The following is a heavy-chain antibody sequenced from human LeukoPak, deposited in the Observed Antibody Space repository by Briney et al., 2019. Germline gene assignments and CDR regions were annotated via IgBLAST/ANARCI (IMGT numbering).Heavy chain of an antibody. V-gene: IGHV1-2*02. J-gene: IGHJ4*02. CDR1: RYTFTDYY. CDR3: VRGGSRYCSGTSCPLFDF. CDR2: INPDSGGT. D-gene: IGHD2-2*01. Sequence: ASVKISCKASRYTFTDYYIHWVRQAPGQGLEWMAWINPDSGGTNYAQKFQGRVTVTRDTSINTAYMDLRWLRSDDTGIYYCVRGGSRYCSGTSCPLFDFWGQGTLVTVSS.